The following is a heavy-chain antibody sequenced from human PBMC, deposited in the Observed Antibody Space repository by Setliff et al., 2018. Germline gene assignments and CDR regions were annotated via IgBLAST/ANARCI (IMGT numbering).Heavy chain of an antibody. CDR2: ISSGGDVT. CDR1: GFTFDRYA. Sequence: GALRLSCAASGFTFDRYAMSWVRQAPGKGLEWVSTISSGGDVTNYAESVKGRFTISRDDSKNTLCLQMNSLRAEDTAVYYCAKGGRLHKTDYWGQGALVTVSS. CDR3: AKGGRLHKTDY. J-gene: IGHJ4*02. V-gene: IGHV3-23*01. D-gene: IGHD4-4*01.